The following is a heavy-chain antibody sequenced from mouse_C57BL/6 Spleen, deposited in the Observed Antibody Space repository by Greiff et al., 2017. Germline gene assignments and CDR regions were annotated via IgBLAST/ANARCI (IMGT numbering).Heavy chain of an antibody. Sequence: QVQLQQPGAELVKPGASVKLSCKASGYTFTSYWMPWVKQRPGQGLEWIGMIHPNSGSTNYNEKFKSKATLTVDKSSSTAYMQLSSLTSEDSAVYNCARAALYGSILYYAMDYWGQGTSVTVSS. J-gene: IGHJ4*01. V-gene: IGHV1-64*01. CDR1: GYTFTSYW. CDR3: ARAALYGSILYYAMDY. CDR2: IHPNSGST. D-gene: IGHD1-1*01.